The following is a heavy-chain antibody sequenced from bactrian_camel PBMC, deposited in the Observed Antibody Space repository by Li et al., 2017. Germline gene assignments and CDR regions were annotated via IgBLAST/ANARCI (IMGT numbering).Heavy chain of an antibody. CDR1: RYTYKRNC. Sequence: DVQLVESGGGSVQAGGSLTLSCAAGRYTYKRNCMGWFRQRPGKDREGVAVLWIGGAQTTYADSVKGRFIITRDKARDLVYLQMDGLQPEDTGVYYCAASLGAGACHTNPLREADFNNWGQGTQVTVS. CDR2: LWIGGAQT. D-gene: IGHD8*01. J-gene: IGHJ6*01. CDR3: AASLGAGACHTNPLREADFNN. V-gene: IGHV3S40*01.